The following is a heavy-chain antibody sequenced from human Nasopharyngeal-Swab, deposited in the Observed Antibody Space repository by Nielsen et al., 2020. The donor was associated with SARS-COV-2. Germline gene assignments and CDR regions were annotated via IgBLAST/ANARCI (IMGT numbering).Heavy chain of an antibody. Sequence: GGSLKISCVASRFTFSRWPMHWVRQAPGKGLEWVTVISSDGSDKQYVDSVKGRFTFSRDNSKNTLYLQVKSLRADDTGVYYCASLRADTPDFAYLGQGTLVTVSS. CDR1: RFTFSRWP. D-gene: IGHD2-15*01. V-gene: IGHV3-30*03. J-gene: IGHJ4*02. CDR2: ISSDGSDK. CDR3: ASLRADTPDFAY.